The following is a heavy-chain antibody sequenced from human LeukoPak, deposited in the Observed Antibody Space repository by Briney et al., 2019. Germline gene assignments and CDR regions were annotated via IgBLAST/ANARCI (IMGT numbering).Heavy chain of an antibody. CDR1: GFTFSGYA. CDR3: VSQGTETNHYYYYGMDV. CDR2: ISGSGGST. V-gene: IGHV3-23*01. D-gene: IGHD1-1*01. J-gene: IGHJ6*02. Sequence: PGGSLRLSCAASGFTFSGYAMSWVRQAPGKGLEWVSAISGSGGSTYYADSVKGRFTISRDNSKNTLYLQMNSLRAEDTAVYYCVSQGTETNHYYYYGMDVWGQGTTVTVSS.